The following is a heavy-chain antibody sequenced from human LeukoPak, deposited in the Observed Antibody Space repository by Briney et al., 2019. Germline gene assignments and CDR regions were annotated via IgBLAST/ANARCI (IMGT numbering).Heavy chain of an antibody. V-gene: IGHV1-2*06. Sequence: GASVKVSCKASGYTFTGYYMHWVRQAPGQGLEWMGRINPNSGGTNYAQKFQGRVTMTRDTSISTACMELSRLRSDDTAVYYCALRLQEGDYFDYWGQGTPVTVSS. CDR1: GYTFTGYY. CDR2: INPNSGGT. CDR3: ALRLQEGDYFDY. D-gene: IGHD4-11*01. J-gene: IGHJ4*02.